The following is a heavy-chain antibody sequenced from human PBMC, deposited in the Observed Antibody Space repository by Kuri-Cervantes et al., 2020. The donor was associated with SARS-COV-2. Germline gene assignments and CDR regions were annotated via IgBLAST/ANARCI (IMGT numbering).Heavy chain of an antibody. D-gene: IGHD6-6*01. V-gene: IGHV3-7*01. CDR2: IKQDGSEK. Sequence: GGSLRLSCAASGFTFSSYWMSWVRQAPGKGLEWVANIKQDGSEKYYVDSVKGRFTISRDNAKNSLYLQMNSLRDEDAAVYYCARDPLGYSSSSQYYYYYMDVWGKGTTVTVSS. CDR1: GFTFSSYW. J-gene: IGHJ6*03. CDR3: ARDPLGYSSSSQYYYYYMDV.